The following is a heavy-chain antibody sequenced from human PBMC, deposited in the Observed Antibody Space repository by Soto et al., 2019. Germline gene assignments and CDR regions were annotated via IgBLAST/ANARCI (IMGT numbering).Heavy chain of an antibody. CDR1: GFTFDDYA. CDR2: ISWNSGKI. D-gene: IGHD3-3*01. V-gene: IGHV3-9*01. J-gene: IGHJ6*02. CDR3: AKDMGPFGVSTYYLYGMDV. Sequence: EVQLVESGGGLVQPGRSLRLSCAASGFTFDDYAMHWVRQAPGKGLEWVSCISWNSGKIDYADSMKGRFTISRDNAKNTLYLQINSLRTEDTAMYYCAKDMGPFGVSTYYLYGMDVWGQGTTVTVSS.